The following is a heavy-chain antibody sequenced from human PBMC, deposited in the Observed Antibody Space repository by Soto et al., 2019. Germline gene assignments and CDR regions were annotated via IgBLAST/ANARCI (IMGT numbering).Heavy chain of an antibody. CDR1: GFTFRSYG. CDR2: IDTTGSTT. J-gene: IGHJ6*02. D-gene: IGHD4-4*01. Sequence: PGGSLRLSCAASGFTFRSYGFHWVRQAPGKGLEWVARIDTTGSTTTYAGSVQGRFTISRDNAKNTLYLQMHSVRDEDTAVYYCASVSAAQYYYGMDAWGQGTTVTVSS. CDR3: ASVSAAQYYYGMDA. V-gene: IGHV3-74*01.